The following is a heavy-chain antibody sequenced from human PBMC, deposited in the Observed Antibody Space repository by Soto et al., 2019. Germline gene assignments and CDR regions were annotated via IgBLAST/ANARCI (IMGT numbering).Heavy chain of an antibody. V-gene: IGHV4-61*08. CDR3: ARQLQSTVFHY. CDR2: ISYGGFA. D-gene: IGHD4-17*01. Sequence: TSETLSLTCTVSGTFVTSTDYHWSWIRQSPGKGLEWIGYISYGGFAFYNPSLESRVTISLDTSNNQFSVNLASVTAADTAVYYCARQLQSTVFHYWGQGTLVTVSS. CDR1: GTFVTSTDYH. J-gene: IGHJ4*02.